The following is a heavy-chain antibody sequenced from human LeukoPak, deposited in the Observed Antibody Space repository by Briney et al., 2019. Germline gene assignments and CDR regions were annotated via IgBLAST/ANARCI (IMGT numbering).Heavy chain of an antibody. V-gene: IGHV3-11*01. Sequence: GGSLRLSCAASGFTFSDYYMSWIRQAPGKGLEWVSYISSSGSTIYYADSVKGRFTISRDNAKNSLYLQMNSLRTEDTAVYYCAREKYGFPYYYYGMDVWGQGTTVTVSS. CDR2: ISSSGSTI. J-gene: IGHJ6*02. CDR1: GFTFSDYY. D-gene: IGHD4-17*01. CDR3: AREKYGFPYYYYGMDV.